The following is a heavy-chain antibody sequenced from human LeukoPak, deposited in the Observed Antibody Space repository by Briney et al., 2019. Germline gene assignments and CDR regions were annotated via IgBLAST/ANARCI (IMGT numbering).Heavy chain of an antibody. CDR3: ASYYDSSGYYYR. D-gene: IGHD3-22*01. CDR1: GGSISNYY. V-gene: IGHV4-59*12. CDR2: IYYSGST. J-gene: IGHJ4*02. Sequence: SETLSLTCTVSGGSISNYYWSWIRQPPGKGLEWIGYIYYSGSTNYNPSLKSRVTISVDTSKNQFSLKLSSVTAADTAVYHCASYYDSSGYYYRWGQGTLVTVSS.